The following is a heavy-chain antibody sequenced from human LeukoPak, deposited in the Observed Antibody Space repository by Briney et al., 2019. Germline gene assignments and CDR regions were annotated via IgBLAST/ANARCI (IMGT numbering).Heavy chain of an antibody. CDR3: ARDWDYSNIERGFDY. D-gene: IGHD4-11*01. Sequence: GASVKVSCKTSGYTFTDYYIHWVRQAPGQGLEWMGWINPNSAETNSAQKFQGRVTMTGDTSISTAYMDLRRMTSDDTAVYYCARDWDYSNIERGFDYWGQGTLVTVSS. J-gene: IGHJ4*02. CDR2: INPNSAET. V-gene: IGHV1-2*02. CDR1: GYTFTDYY.